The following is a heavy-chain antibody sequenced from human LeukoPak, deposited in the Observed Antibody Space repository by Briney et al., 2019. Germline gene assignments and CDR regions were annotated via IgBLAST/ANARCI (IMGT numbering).Heavy chain of an antibody. Sequence: GGSLRLSCAASGFTFSSYSMNWVRQAPGKGLEWVSYISSSSSTIYYADSVKGRFTISRDNAKNSLYLQMNSLRAEDTAVYFCAREGWELLNWFDPWGQGTLVTVSS. CDR3: AREGWELLNWFDP. J-gene: IGHJ5*02. CDR1: GFTFSSYS. V-gene: IGHV3-48*01. CDR2: ISSSSSTI. D-gene: IGHD1-26*01.